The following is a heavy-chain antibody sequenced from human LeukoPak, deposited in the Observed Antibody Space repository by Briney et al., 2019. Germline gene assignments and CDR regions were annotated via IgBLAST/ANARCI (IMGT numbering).Heavy chain of an antibody. CDR1: GYTFTSYD. D-gene: IGHD2-21*01. V-gene: IGHV1-8*03. J-gene: IGHJ4*02. CDR2: MNPNSGNT. Sequence: ASVKVSCKASGYTFTSYDINWVRQATGQGLEWMGWMNPNSGNTGYAQKFQGRVTITRNTSISTAYMELSSLRSDDTAVYYCARLLHGVGKNCGGDCSPIDYWGQGTLVTVSS. CDR3: ARLLHGVGKNCGGDCSPIDY.